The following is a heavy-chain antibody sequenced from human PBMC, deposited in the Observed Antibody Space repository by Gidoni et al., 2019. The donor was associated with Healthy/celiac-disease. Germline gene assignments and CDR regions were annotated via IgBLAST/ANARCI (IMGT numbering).Heavy chain of an antibody. CDR3: ARDLTGGVPNLRAYYYYGMDV. D-gene: IGHD3-16*01. CDR1: GFTCGSYE. J-gene: IGHJ6*02. CDR2: ISSSGSTI. V-gene: IGHV3-48*03. Sequence: EVQLVEAGGGLVQPGGSLRLSCAASGFTCGSYELNWVRQAPGKGLEWFSSISSSGSTIYYADSVKGRFIISRDNAKNSLYLQMTSLRAEDTAVYYCARDLTGGVPNLRAYYYYGMDVWGQGTTVTVSS.